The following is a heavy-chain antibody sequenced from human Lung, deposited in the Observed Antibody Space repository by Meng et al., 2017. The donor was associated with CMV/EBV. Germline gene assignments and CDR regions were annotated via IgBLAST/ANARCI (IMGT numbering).Heavy chain of an antibody. CDR1: GGISSSFS. CDR2: IITIFGTA. D-gene: IGHD2-2*02. J-gene: IGHJ4*01. Sequence: SVKVSCKASGGISSSFSISWVRQPPGQGLEWMGGIITIFGTANYEQNFQGRVTITTDESRITAYMELSSLRTEDSAIYYCMSVGFCSGTTCYTGGYTGRRHFEHWGQGTLVTVSS. CDR3: MSVGFCSGTTCYTGGYTGRRHFEH. V-gene: IGHV1-69*05.